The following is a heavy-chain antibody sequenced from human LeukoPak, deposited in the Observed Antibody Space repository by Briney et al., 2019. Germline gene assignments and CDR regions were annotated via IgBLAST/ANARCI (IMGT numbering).Heavy chain of an antibody. CDR2: IIPILGIA. CDR1: GGTFSSYA. V-gene: IGHV1-69*04. J-gene: IGHJ5*02. Sequence: ASVKVSCKASGGTFSSYAFSWVRQAPGQGLEWMGRIIPILGIANYAQKFQGRVTITADKSTSTAYMELSSLRSEDTAVYYCARDEAGSTSCSPCWFDPWGQGTLVTVSS. CDR3: ARDEAGSTSCSPCWFDP. D-gene: IGHD2-2*01.